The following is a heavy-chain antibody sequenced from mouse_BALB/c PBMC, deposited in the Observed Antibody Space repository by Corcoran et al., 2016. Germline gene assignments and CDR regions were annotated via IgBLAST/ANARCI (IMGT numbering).Heavy chain of an antibody. CDR3: AGYDYDGFAY. V-gene: IGHV9-4*02. J-gene: IGHJ3*01. CDR1: GYTFTTAG. CDR2: INTHSGVP. D-gene: IGHD2-4*01. Sequence: QIQLVQSGPELKKPAETVRISCKASGYTFTTAGMQWVQKRPGKGLKWIGWINTHSGVPKYAEDFKGRFAFSLETSASTADLQISYLKNEDTATYVCAGYDYDGFAYWGQGTLFTVS.